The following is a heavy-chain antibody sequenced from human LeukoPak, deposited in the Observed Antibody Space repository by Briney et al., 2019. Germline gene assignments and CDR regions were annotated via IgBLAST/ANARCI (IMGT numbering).Heavy chain of an antibody. D-gene: IGHD3-10*01. CDR3: AKDYSKTSYYGSGTYYRPNWFDP. CDR2: ISSSGSTI. V-gene: IGHV3-48*03. CDR1: GFTFSSYE. Sequence: GGSLRLSCAASGFTFSSYEMNWVRQAPGKGLEWVSYISSSGSTIYYADSVKGRFTISRDNSKNTLYLQMNSLRAEDTAVYYCAKDYSKTSYYGSGTYYRPNWFDPWGQGTLITVSS. J-gene: IGHJ5*02.